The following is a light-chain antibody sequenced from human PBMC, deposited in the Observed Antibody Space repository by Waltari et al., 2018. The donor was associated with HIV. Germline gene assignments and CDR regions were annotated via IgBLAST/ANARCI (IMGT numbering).Light chain of an antibody. CDR3: QQYNNLPPLT. J-gene: IGKJ4*01. CDR2: GAY. Sequence: EIVMTQSPDTLSVFPGERVTLSCRASQSVGSNLAWYQQKPGQAPRLIIYGAYNRATGVPARFSGSGSGTEFTLTISSLHSEDFAVYYCQQYNNLPPLTFGGGTKMRIK. V-gene: IGKV3-15*01. CDR1: QSVGSN.